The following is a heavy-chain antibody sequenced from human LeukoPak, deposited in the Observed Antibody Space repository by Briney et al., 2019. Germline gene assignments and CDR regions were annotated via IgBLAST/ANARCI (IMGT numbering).Heavy chain of an antibody. Sequence: GGSLRLSCAASGFTFDDYGMSGVRQPPGKGLKWVFGINWNGGTTGYADSVKGRFTISRDNAKNSLYLQMNSLRAEDTALYHCARAVAGNGGYYYYYMDVWGKGTTVTVSS. V-gene: IGHV3-20*01. CDR2: INWNGGTT. J-gene: IGHJ6*03. D-gene: IGHD6-19*01. CDR3: ARAVAGNGGYYYYYMDV. CDR1: GFTFDDYG.